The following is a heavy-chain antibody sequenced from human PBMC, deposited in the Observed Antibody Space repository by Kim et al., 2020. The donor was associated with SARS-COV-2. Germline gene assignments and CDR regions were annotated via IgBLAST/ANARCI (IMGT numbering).Heavy chain of an antibody. D-gene: IGHD6-19*01. CDR2: IHSAGDT. Sequence: GGSLRLSCAASGFTLSDYDMHWVRQASEKGLEWVSSIHSAGDTHYLGSVKGRFTISRENAKNSFYLQMNSLRAGDTAVYYCARVLRDSRGWYHFDYWGQG. CDR1: GFTLSDYD. J-gene: IGHJ4*02. V-gene: IGHV3-13*04. CDR3: ARVLRDSRGWYHFDY.